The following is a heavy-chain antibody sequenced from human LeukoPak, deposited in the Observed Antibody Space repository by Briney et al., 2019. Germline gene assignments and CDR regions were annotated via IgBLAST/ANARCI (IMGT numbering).Heavy chain of an antibody. Sequence: GASVKASCKASGYTFTSYGISWVRQAPGQGLEWMGWISAYNGNTNYAQKLQGRVTMTTDTSTSTAYMELRSLRSDDTAVYYCAREMASYGRESYFDYWGQGTLVTVSS. V-gene: IGHV1-18*01. D-gene: IGHD5-18*01. CDR3: AREMASYGRESYFDY. CDR2: ISAYNGNT. CDR1: GYTFTSYG. J-gene: IGHJ4*02.